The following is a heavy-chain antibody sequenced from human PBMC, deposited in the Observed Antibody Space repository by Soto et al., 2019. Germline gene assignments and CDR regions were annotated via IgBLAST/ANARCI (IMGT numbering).Heavy chain of an antibody. J-gene: IGHJ6*02. Sequence: GGSLRLSCAASGFTFSSYAMHWVRQAPGKGLEWVAVISYDGSNKYYADSVKGRFTISRDNSKNTLYLQMNSLRAEDTAVYYCARDPNPTHLLLWSRPNYYGMDVWGQGTTVTVSS. CDR1: GFTFSSYA. V-gene: IGHV3-30-3*01. D-gene: IGHD3-10*01. CDR3: ARDPNPTHLLLWSRPNYYGMDV. CDR2: ISYDGSNK.